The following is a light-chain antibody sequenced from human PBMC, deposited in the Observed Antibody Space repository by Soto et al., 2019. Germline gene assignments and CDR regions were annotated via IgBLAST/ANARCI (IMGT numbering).Light chain of an antibody. CDR3: QNYNSAPFT. J-gene: IGKJ3*01. Sequence: DIQMTQSPSSLSASVGDRVTITCRASQGITNYLAWYQQKSGQVPKLLIYAASALQSGVPSRFSGNGSGTDFTLTISGLQPEDVATYYCQNYNSAPFTFGPGTKVDAK. CDR2: AAS. CDR1: QGITNY. V-gene: IGKV1-27*01.